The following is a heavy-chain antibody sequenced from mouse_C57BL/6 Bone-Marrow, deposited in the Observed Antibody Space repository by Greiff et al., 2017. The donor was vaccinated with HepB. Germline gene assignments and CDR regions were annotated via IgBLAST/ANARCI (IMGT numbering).Heavy chain of an antibody. V-gene: IGHV3-6*01. J-gene: IGHJ1*03. CDR1: GYSITSGYY. D-gene: IGHD1-1*01. Sequence: VQLQQSGPGLVKPSQSLSLTCSVTGYSITSGYYWNWIRQFPGNKLEWMGYISYDGSNNYNPSLKNRISITRDTSKNQFFLKLNSVTTEDTATYYCARKLYGSSLYWYFDVWGTGTTVTVSS. CDR2: ISYDGSN. CDR3: ARKLYGSSLYWYFDV.